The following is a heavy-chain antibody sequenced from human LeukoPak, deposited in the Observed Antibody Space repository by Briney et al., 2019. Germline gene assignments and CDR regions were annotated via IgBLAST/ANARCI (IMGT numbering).Heavy chain of an antibody. CDR1: GGSFSGYY. J-gene: IGHJ5*02. Sequence: TSETLSLTCAVYGGSFSGYYWSWIRQPPGKGLEWIGEINHSGSTNYNPSLKSRVTISVDTSKNQFSLKLSSVTAADTAVYYCASQVVVVAATRYNWFDPWGQGTLVTVSS. D-gene: IGHD2-15*01. CDR2: INHSGST. V-gene: IGHV4-34*01. CDR3: ASQVVVVAATRYNWFDP.